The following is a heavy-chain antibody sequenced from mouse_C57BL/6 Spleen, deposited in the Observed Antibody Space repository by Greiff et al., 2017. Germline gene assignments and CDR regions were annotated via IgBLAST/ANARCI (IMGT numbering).Heavy chain of an antibody. Sequence: QVQLQQPGAELVRPGSSVKLSCKASGYTFTSYWMAWVKQRPGQGLEWIGNIYPSDSETHYNQKFKDKATLTVDKSSSTAYMQLSSLTSEDSSVYYCARDGGGSMDYWGQGTSVTVSS. CDR1: GYTFTSYW. V-gene: IGHV1-61*01. CDR3: ARDGGGSMDY. D-gene: IGHD2-3*01. J-gene: IGHJ4*01. CDR2: IYPSDSET.